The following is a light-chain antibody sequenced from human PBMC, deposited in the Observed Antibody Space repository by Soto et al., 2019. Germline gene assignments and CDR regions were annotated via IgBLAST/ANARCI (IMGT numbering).Light chain of an antibody. CDR2: GAS. CDR1: QNVRSN. CDR3: QQYNNWPKM. V-gene: IGKV3-15*01. Sequence: EIVMTQSPATLSVSPGERATLFCRASQNVRSNLAWYQQKPGQAPRLLIYGASTRATGIPARFGGTGSGTDFTLTLSSLQSEDFAVYYCQQYNNWPKMFGQGTKVEIK. J-gene: IGKJ1*01.